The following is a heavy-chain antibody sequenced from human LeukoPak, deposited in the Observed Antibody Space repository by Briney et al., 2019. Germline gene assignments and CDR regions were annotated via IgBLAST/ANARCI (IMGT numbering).Heavy chain of an antibody. Sequence: PGGSLRLSCAAFGFTFSSYGMHWVRQAPGKGLEWLAVISYDGSAKYYADSVEGRFTVSRDNSMNTMYLQMNSLRAEDTAVYYCAKETIAVSGPNYSNYWGQGTLVTVSS. CDR3: AKETIAVSGPNYSNY. CDR1: GFTFSSYG. CDR2: ISYDGSAK. V-gene: IGHV3-30*18. D-gene: IGHD6-19*01. J-gene: IGHJ4*02.